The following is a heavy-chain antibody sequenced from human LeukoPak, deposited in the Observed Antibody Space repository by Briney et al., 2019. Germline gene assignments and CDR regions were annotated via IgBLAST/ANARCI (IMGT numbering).Heavy chain of an antibody. CDR1: GFTFSSHW. V-gene: IGHV3-7*01. J-gene: IGHJ4*02. CDR2: IKQDGSAK. Sequence: GGSLRLSCADSGFTFSSHWMAWVRQAPGKGLEWVANIKQDGSAKYYVDSVKGRFTISRDNAKNSLYLQMNSLRAEDTGVYYCAREGVVGATANHYDYWGQGSLVTVSS. CDR3: AREGVVGATANHYDY. D-gene: IGHD1-26*01.